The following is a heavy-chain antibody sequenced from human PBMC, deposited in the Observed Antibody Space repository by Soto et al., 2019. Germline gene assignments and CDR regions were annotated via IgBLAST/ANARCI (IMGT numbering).Heavy chain of an antibody. Sequence: SETVSLTCAVYGGSFSGYYWSWIRQPPGKGLEWIGEINHSGSTNYNPSLKSRVTISVDTSKNHFSLKLSSVSAADTAVYYCARERRVVGGYSASWYDYFDYWAQGTLVTVSS. CDR3: ARERRVVGGYSASWYDYFDY. J-gene: IGHJ4*02. D-gene: IGHD6-13*01. CDR2: INHSGST. V-gene: IGHV4-34*01. CDR1: GGSFSGYY.